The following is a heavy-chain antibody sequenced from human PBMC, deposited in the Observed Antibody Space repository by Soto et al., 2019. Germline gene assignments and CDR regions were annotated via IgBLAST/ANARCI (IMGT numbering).Heavy chain of an antibody. CDR2: IWYDGSNK. Sequence: QVQMLESGGGVVQPGRSLRLSCAASGFTFSSYGMHWVRQAPGKGLGWVAVIWYDGSNKYYTDSVKGRFTISTDNSKNTVCLQMNGLRAEDTAVYYCAREVYGDYGARYFDYWCEGTLVTVSS. V-gene: IGHV3-33*01. J-gene: IGHJ4*02. CDR1: GFTFSSYG. CDR3: AREVYGDYGARYFDY. D-gene: IGHD4-17*01.